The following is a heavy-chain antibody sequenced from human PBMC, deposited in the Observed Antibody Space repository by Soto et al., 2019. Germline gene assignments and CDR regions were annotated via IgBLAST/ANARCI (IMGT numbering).Heavy chain of an antibody. CDR3: ANNGN. D-gene: IGHD1-20*01. V-gene: IGHV3-7*05. J-gene: IGHJ4*02. Sequence: PGGSLRLSCAATGFSISNYWMSWVRQGPGKGPEWVANIKQDASAKYYVDSVKGRFAISRDNAKNSLYLQMDSLRAEDTAVYYCANNGNWGQGTLVTVSS. CDR2: IKQDASAK. CDR1: GFSISNYW.